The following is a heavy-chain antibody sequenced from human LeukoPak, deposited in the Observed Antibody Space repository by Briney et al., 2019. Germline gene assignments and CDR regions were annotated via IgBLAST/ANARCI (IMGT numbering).Heavy chain of an antibody. J-gene: IGHJ6*03. V-gene: IGHV4-4*09. CDR1: GGSISSYY. CDR2: IYTSGST. Sequence: SETLSLTCTVSGGSISSYYWSWIRQPPGKGLEWIGYIYTSGSTNYNPSLKSRVTISVDTSKNQFSLKLSSVTAADTAVYYCARQVRGVIISDYYYMDVWGKGITVTVSS. D-gene: IGHD3-10*01. CDR3: ARQVRGVIISDYYYMDV.